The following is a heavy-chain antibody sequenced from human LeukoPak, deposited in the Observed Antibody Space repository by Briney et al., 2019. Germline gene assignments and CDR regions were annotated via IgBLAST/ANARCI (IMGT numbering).Heavy chain of an antibody. V-gene: IGHV4-4*07. CDR1: GVSINTYY. CDR2: IHSDGST. Sequence: SETLSLTCTVSGVSINTYYWSWFRQPVGKSLEWIGRIHSDGSTYDNPSLRSPVSMSIHTSKNQFSLTLTSVTAADTAVYFCARDVGLAYWGQGILVTVSS. CDR3: ARDVGLAY. J-gene: IGHJ4*02.